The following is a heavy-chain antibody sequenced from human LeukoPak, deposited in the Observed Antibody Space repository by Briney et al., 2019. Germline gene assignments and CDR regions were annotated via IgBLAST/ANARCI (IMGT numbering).Heavy chain of an antibody. Sequence: GGSLRLSCAAAGFTFSRYAMSWVRQAPGKGLEWVSAISGSGGSTYYADSVKGRFTISRDNSKNTLYLQMNSLRAEDTAVYYCAKVSYHYYGSGSYVLDYWGQGTLVTVSS. CDR1: GFTFSRYA. CDR2: ISGSGGST. CDR3: AKVSYHYYGSGSYVLDY. V-gene: IGHV3-23*01. J-gene: IGHJ4*02. D-gene: IGHD3-10*01.